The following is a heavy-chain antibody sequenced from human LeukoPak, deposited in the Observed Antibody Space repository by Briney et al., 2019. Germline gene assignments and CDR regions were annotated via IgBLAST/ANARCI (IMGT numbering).Heavy chain of an antibody. CDR2: IYYSGST. CDR3: ARVLRDGYNYGFDY. V-gene: IGHV4-59*01. D-gene: IGHD5-24*01. CDR1: GGSISGYY. J-gene: IGHJ4*02. Sequence: SETLSLTCTVSGGSISGYYWSWIRQPPGKGLEWIGYIYYSGSTNYNPSLKSRVTISVDTSKNQFSLKLSSVTAADTAVYYCARVLRDGYNYGFDYWGQGTLVTVSS.